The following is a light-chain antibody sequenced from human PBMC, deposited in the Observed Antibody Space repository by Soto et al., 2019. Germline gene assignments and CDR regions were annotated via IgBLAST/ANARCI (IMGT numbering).Light chain of an antibody. CDR2: WAS. Sequence: DFVLTQSPDSLAVSLGDRATINCKSSQSVLSTSNNRNFLGWYQQKSGQPPKLLISWASSRASGVPDRFSGSGSGTDFTLTISSLQTEDVAVYYCHQYHSSPITFGGGTKVEIK. J-gene: IGKJ4*02. V-gene: IGKV4-1*01. CDR1: QSVLSTSNNRNF. CDR3: HQYHSSPIT.